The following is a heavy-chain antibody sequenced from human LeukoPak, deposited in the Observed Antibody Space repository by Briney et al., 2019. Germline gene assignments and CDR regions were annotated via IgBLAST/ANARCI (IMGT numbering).Heavy chain of an antibody. V-gene: IGHV4-34*01. CDR1: GGSFSGYY. CDR3: ARGVVFWSGYYRIPDRGHWFDL. D-gene: IGHD3-3*01. CDR2: INHSGST. J-gene: IGHJ5*02. Sequence: SETLSLTCAVYGGSFSGYYWSWIRQPPGKGLEWIGEINHSGSTNYNPSLKSRVTISVDTSKNQFSLKLSSVTAADTAVYYCARGVVFWSGYYRIPDRGHWFDLWGQGTLVTVSS.